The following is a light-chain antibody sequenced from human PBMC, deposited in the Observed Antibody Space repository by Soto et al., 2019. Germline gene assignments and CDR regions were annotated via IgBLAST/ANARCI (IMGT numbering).Light chain of an antibody. CDR1: QSISGY. CDR3: QHYGDSGWT. CDR2: GTS. Sequence: EIVLTQSPATLSLSPGERATLSCRASQSISGYLGWYQQKPGQAPRLLIYGTSSRAAGIPARFSGSGSGTDFTLTINRLEPEDFAFYYCQHYGDSGWTFGQGTKVDIK. V-gene: IGKV3-20*01. J-gene: IGKJ1*01.